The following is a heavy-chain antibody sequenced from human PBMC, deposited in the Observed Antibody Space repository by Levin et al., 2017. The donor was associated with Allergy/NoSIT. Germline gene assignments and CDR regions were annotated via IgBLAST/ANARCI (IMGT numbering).Heavy chain of an antibody. V-gene: IGHV3-74*01. D-gene: IGHD3-10*01. Sequence: GESLKISCVVSGFTLSSYWMHWVRQAPGKGLVWVSRINSDGSSTSYADSVKGRFTISRDNAKNTLYLQMNSLRAEDTAVYYCARKMVRGIDDPFDMWGQGTMVTVSS. CDR3: ARKMVRGIDDPFDM. J-gene: IGHJ3*02. CDR2: INSDGSST. CDR1: GFTLSSYW.